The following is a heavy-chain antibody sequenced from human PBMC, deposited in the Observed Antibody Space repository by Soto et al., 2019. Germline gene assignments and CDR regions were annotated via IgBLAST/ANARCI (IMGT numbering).Heavy chain of an antibody. D-gene: IGHD2-15*01. J-gene: IGHJ5*02. CDR2: IYYSGST. CDR1: GGSISSGGYY. Sequence: SETLSLTCTVSGGSISSGGYYWSWIRQHPGKGLEWIGYIYYSGSTYYNPSLKSRVTISVDTSKNQFSLKLSSVTTADTAVYYCARVPLGYCSGGSCDLSNWFDPWGQGTLVTVSS. CDR3: ARVPLGYCSGGSCDLSNWFDP. V-gene: IGHV4-31*03.